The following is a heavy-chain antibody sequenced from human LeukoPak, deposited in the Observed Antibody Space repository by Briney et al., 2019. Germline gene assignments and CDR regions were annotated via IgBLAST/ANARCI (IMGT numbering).Heavy chain of an antibody. CDR3: ARARGGDSRTFDY. Sequence: SETLSLTCNVSGGSISGYYWNWIRQPAGKGLEWVGRVYTSGSTNYNPSLKSRVTMSVDTSKNQFSLNLSSVTAADTAVYYCARARGGDSRTFDYWGLGTLVTVSS. D-gene: IGHD2-21*01. V-gene: IGHV4-4*07. CDR1: GGSISGYY. J-gene: IGHJ4*02. CDR2: VYTSGST.